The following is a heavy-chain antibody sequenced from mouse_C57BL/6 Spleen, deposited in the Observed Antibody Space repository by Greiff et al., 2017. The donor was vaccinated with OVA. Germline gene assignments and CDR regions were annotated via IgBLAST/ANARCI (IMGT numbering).Heavy chain of an antibody. D-gene: IGHD2-4*01. V-gene: IGHV1-75*01. CDR3: ARSAYYDYGFDY. J-gene: IGHJ2*01. CDR1: GYTFTDYY. CDR2: IFPGSGST. Sequence: QVQLQQSGPELVKPGASVKISCKASGYTFTDYYITWVKQRPGQGLEWIGWIFPGSGSTYYNEKFKGKATLTVDKSSSTAYMLLSSLTSEDSAVYFCARSAYYDYGFDYWGQGTTLTVSS.